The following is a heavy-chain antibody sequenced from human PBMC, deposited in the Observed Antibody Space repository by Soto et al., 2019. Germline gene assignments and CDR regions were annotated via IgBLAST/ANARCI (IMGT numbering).Heavy chain of an antibody. Sequence: GASLKISCKGSGYSLTYYWIGWVRQMPGKGLEWMGMIYSGDSDTRYSPSFEGQVTISADKSVTTAYLQWSSLRASDTAMYYCATRGVRGVPFEGWGQGTPVTVSS. CDR3: ATRGVRGVPFEG. CDR2: IYSGDSDT. CDR1: GYSLTYYW. J-gene: IGHJ4*02. D-gene: IGHD3-10*01. V-gene: IGHV5-51*01.